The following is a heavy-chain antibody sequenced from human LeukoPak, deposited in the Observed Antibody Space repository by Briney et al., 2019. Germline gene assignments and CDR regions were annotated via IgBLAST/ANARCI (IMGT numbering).Heavy chain of an antibody. V-gene: IGHV1-69*06. CDR3: ARCPPGDSSNFYAVLQY. CDR2: IIPFFGTT. J-gene: IGHJ4*02. Sequence: SVKVSCKASGGTFSSYAVSWVRLTPGQGLEWLGGIIPFFGTTTYAQKFQAKVTMTADKSTNTAYLEISSLTSDDTAVYYCARCPPGDSSNFYAVLQYWGQGTQVTVST. CDR1: GGTFSSYA. D-gene: IGHD3-22*01.